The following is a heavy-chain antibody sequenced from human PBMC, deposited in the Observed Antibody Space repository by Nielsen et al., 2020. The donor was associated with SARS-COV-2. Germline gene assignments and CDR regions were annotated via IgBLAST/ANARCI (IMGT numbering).Heavy chain of an antibody. V-gene: IGHV5-51*01. D-gene: IGHD1-1*01. Sequence: GGSLRLSCKGSGYSFTSHWIAWVRQMPGKGLEWMGVIYPGDSQTRYSPSFQGQVTISADTSVNTAYVLWSSLRASDTAMYYCARGGQWLEHWGQGTLVTVSS. CDR3: ARGGQWLEH. CDR2: IYPGDSQT. J-gene: IGHJ4*02. CDR1: GYSFTSHW.